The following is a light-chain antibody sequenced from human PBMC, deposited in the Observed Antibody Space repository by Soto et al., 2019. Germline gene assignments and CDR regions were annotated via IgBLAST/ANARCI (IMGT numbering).Light chain of an antibody. Sequence: EIVLTQSPATLSVSPGERATLSCRASQSVDKHLHWYQQKLGQAPRLLIYGASTRATGIPARFSGSGSGTEFTLTFDSLQSEDFAVYYCKQSHNWYTFGQGTEVEI. CDR3: KQSHNWYT. V-gene: IGKV3-15*01. CDR2: GAS. CDR1: QSVDKH. J-gene: IGKJ2*01.